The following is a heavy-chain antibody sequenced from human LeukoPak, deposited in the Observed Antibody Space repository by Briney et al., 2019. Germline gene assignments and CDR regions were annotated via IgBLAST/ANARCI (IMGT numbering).Heavy chain of an antibody. CDR3: ARLSDTEGSSTCYRASDI. CDR2: IKQDGSDK. Sequence: GGSLRLSCAASGFTFKTHWMGWVRQAPGKGLEWVANIKQDGSDKYYMESAKGRFTISRDNAKNSLYLQMNSLRAEDTAVYYCARLSDTEGSSTCYRASDIWGQGTMVIVSS. J-gene: IGHJ3*02. CDR1: GFTFKTHW. D-gene: IGHD2-2*01. V-gene: IGHV3-7*01.